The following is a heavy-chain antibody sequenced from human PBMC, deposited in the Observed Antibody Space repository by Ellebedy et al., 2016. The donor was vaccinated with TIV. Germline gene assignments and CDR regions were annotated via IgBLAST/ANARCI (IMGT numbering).Heavy chain of an antibody. CDR2: ISAYNGNT. D-gene: IGHD3-22*01. CDR3: AVGVYYDSSGSNAFDI. CDR1: GYTFTSYG. J-gene: IGHJ3*02. V-gene: IGHV1-18*01. Sequence: AASVKVSCKASGYTFTSYGISWVRQAPGQGLEWMGWISAYNGNTNYAQKLQVRVTMTTDTSTSTAYMELRSLRSDDTAVYYCAVGVYYDSSGSNAFDIWGQGTMVTVSS.